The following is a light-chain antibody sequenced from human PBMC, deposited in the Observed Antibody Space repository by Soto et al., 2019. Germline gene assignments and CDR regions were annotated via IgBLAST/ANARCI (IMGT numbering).Light chain of an antibody. CDR2: GAS. CDR3: QQYNNWLT. J-gene: IGKJ5*01. CDR1: QYVSSS. Sequence: IVMTQYPATLSLSPGDRATLSCRADQYVSSSVAWYQHKPGQAPRLLIHGASTRATDVPDRFRGSGFGTEFTLTITSLHSEDFGVYYCQQYNNWLTFGQGTRLEIK. V-gene: IGKV3-15*01.